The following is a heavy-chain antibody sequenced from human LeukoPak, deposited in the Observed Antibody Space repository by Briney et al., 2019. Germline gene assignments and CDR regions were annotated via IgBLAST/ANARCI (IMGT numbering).Heavy chain of an antibody. CDR2: INEDGSEK. Sequence: GGSLRLSCAASGFAFSSNWMSGVRQAPGGGLELVATINEDGSEKYYVDSVKGRFTISRDNAKNSLYLQMNSLRAEDTAVYSCARGGSIANWGQGTLVTVS. V-gene: IGHV3-7*01. D-gene: IGHD2-15*01. CDR1: GFAFSSNW. J-gene: IGHJ4*02. CDR3: ARGGSIAN.